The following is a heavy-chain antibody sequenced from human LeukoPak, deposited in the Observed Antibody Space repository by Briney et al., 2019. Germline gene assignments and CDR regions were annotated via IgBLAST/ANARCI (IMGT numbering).Heavy chain of an antibody. CDR2: INPNSGGT. CDR1: GYTFTGYY. V-gene: IGHV1-2*06. D-gene: IGHD3-22*01. CDR3: ARGHYYDSYFDY. Sequence: ASVTVSCKASGYTFTGYYMHWVRQAPGQGLEWMGRINPNSGGTNYAQKFQGRVTMTRDTSISTAYMELSRLRSDDTAVYYCARGHYYDSYFDYWGQGTLVTVSS. J-gene: IGHJ4*02.